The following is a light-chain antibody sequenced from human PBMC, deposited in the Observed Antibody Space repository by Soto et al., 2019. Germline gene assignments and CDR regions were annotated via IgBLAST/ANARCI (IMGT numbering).Light chain of an antibody. CDR1: SSDVGSYNL. CDR3: CSYAGRDVV. Sequence: QSALTQPASVSGSPGQSITISCTGTSSDVGSYNLVSWYQQHPGKAPTLMIYEVSKRPSGVSNRFSGSKSGNTASLTICGLQTKDEADYYCCSYAGRDVVFGGGTKLTVL. CDR2: EVS. J-gene: IGLJ2*01. V-gene: IGLV2-23*02.